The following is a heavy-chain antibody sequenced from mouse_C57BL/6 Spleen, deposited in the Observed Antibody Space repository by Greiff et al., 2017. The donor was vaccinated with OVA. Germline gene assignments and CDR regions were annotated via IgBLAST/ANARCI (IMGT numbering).Heavy chain of an antibody. V-gene: IGHV1-64*01. CDR2: IHPNSGST. CDR3: ARWSTTVVGDY. Sequence: VQLQQPGAELVKPGASVKLSCKASGYTFTSYWMHWVKQRPGQGLEWIGMIHPNSGSTNYNEKFKSKATLTVDKSSSTAYMQLSSLTSEDSAVYYCARWSTTVVGDYWGQGTTLTVSS. J-gene: IGHJ2*01. CDR1: GYTFTSYW. D-gene: IGHD1-1*01.